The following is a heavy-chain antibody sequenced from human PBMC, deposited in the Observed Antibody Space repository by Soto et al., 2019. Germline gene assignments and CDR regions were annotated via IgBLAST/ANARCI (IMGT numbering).Heavy chain of an antibody. J-gene: IGHJ3*02. Sequence: SETLSLTCTVSGGSISSYYWSWIRQPPGKGLEWTGYIYYSGSTNYNPSLKSRVTISVDTSKNQFSLKLSSVTAADTAVYYCARGRITMVRGVIISNRRDAFDIWGQGTMVTVSS. V-gene: IGHV4-59*01. D-gene: IGHD3-10*01. CDR1: GGSISSYY. CDR3: ARGRITMVRGVIISNRRDAFDI. CDR2: IYYSGST.